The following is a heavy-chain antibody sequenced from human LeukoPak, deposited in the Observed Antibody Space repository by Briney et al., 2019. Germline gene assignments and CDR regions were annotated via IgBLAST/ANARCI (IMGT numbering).Heavy chain of an antibody. CDR2: INYSGST. CDR1: GGSISSYY. V-gene: IGHV4-59*08. D-gene: IGHD2-15*01. Sequence: SETLSLTCTVSGGSISSYYWSWIRQPPGKGLEWIGYINYSGSTKYNASLKSRVTISYTSKNKFSLKLKSMTAADTGVYYCARVDGSCSGGSCPSGNWFDPWGQGTLVTVSS. CDR3: ARVDGSCSGGSCPSGNWFDP. J-gene: IGHJ5*02.